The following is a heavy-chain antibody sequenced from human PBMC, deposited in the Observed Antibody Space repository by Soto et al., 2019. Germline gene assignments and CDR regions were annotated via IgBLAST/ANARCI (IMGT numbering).Heavy chain of an antibody. CDR2: INAGNGNT. J-gene: IGHJ6*03. D-gene: IGHD2-8*01. Sequence: QVQLVQSGAEVKKPGASVKVSCKASGYTFTSYAMHWVRQAPGQRLEWMGWINAGNGNTKYSQKFQGRVTITRDTSASTAYMELSSLRSEDTAVYYCAREGYCTNGVCYTRGEYYYYMDVWGKGTTVTVSS. V-gene: IGHV1-3*01. CDR1: GYTFTSYA. CDR3: AREGYCTNGVCYTRGEYYYYMDV.